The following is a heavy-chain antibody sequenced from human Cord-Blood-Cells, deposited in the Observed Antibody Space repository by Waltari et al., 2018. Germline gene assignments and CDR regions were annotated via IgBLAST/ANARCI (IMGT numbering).Heavy chain of an antibody. J-gene: IGHJ4*02. Sequence: EVPLLASGGGLVQPGGSLRLSCAAPGFTLSSYAMSWVRQAPGKGLEWVSAISGSSGSTYYADSVKGRFTISRDNSKNTLYLQMNSLRAEDTAVYYCAKEWGQGRYYFDYWGQGTLVTVSS. CDR2: ISGSSGST. CDR3: AKEWGQGRYYFDY. CDR1: GFTLSSYA. V-gene: IGHV3-23*01. D-gene: IGHD3-16*01.